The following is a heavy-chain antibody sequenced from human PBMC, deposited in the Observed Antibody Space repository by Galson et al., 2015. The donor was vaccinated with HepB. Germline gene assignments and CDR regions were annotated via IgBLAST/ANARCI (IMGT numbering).Heavy chain of an antibody. J-gene: IGHJ3*02. D-gene: IGHD2-15*01. CDR3: VRVANVGAFDI. CDR1: GFTFSSYA. V-gene: IGHV3-64D*06. CDR2: ISSNGGST. Sequence: SLRLSCAASGFTFSSYAMHWVRQAPGKGLEYVSAISSNGGSTYYADSVKGRFTISRDNSKNTLYLQMSSLRAEDTAVYYCVRVANVGAFDIWGQGTMVTVSS.